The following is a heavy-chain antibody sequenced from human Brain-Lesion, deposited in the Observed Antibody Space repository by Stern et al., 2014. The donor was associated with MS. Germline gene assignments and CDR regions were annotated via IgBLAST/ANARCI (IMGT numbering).Heavy chain of an antibody. CDR1: GFTFSSYG. D-gene: IGHD6-19*01. Sequence: QVQLVGSGGGVVQPGRSLRLSCAVSGFTFSSYGMYWVRQAPGKGLGWGAGTWFDGTKKNYIESVKGRFTISRDNSKNTLSLQMTSLRAEDTAVYYCAKDKKDSSGWNLYFYGMDVWGQGTTVIVSS. CDR2: TWFDGTKK. V-gene: IGHV3-33*06. CDR3: AKDKKDSSGWNLYFYGMDV. J-gene: IGHJ6*02.